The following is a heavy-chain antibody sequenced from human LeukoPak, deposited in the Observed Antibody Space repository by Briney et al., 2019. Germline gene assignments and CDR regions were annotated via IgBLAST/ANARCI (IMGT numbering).Heavy chain of an antibody. J-gene: IGHJ4*02. CDR3: ARIYDFWSGYPDS. D-gene: IGHD3-3*01. V-gene: IGHV4-61*02. CDR1: GGSISSGSEY. Sequence: SQTLSLTCTVSGGSISSGSEYWRCIRQPAGKGLEWIGRIYTSGSTNYNPSLKSRVTISVDTSKNQFSLKLSSVTAADTAVYYCARIYDFWSGYPDSWGQGTLVTVSS. CDR2: IYTSGST.